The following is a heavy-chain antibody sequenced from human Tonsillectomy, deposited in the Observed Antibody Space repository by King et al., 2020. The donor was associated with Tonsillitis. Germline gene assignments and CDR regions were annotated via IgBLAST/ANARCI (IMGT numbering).Heavy chain of an antibody. CDR3: AKEGERWLENFDY. CDR1: GFLFIAYA. V-gene: IGHV3-23*04. CDR2: ISGSGDGR. Sequence: VQLVQSGGGLVQPGGSLRLSCAASGFLFIAYAMNWVRQAPGKGLEWVSVISGSGDGRHYADSVKGRFTIARDNSKNTLFLQMNSLRAEDTAVYYCAKEGERWLENFDYWGQGTLVTVSS. D-gene: IGHD5-24*01. J-gene: IGHJ4*02.